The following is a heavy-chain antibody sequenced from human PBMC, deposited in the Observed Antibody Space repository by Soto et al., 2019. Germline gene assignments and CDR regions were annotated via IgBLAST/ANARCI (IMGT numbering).Heavy chain of an antibody. J-gene: IGHJ4*02. CDR1: GFTFSSA. V-gene: IGHV3-23*01. CDR2: IICSGGST. Sequence: PGGSLRLSCAASGFTFSSAMSWVRQAPGKGLEWFSAIICSGGSTYYADSVRGRFTISREKSKNTLFLQMTSLRADDTAVYYCARGLPLSYWEIIHFPPPHXWGQGTLVTVSX. CDR3: ARGLPLSYWEIIHFPPPHX. D-gene: IGHD1-26*01.